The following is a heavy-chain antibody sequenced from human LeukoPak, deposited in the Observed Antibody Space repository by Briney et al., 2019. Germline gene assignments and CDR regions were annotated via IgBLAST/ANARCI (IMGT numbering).Heavy chain of an antibody. J-gene: IGHJ4*02. CDR1: GFTFSSYL. V-gene: IGHV3-7*01. CDR2: IKQDGSER. CDR3: ARVPVDTSMVSHIDY. Sequence: GGSLRLSCAASGFTFSSYLMSWVRQAPGKGLEWVANIKQDGSERYYVDSVKGRFTISRDNAKNSLYLQMNSLRAEDTAVYYCARVPVDTSMVSHIDYWGQGTLVTVSS. D-gene: IGHD5-18*01.